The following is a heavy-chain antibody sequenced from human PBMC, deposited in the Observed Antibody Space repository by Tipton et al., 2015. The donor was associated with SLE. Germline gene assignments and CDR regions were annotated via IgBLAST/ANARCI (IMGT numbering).Heavy chain of an antibody. V-gene: IGHV3-48*03. J-gene: IGHJ4*02. CDR2: ISSSGSTI. CDR1: GFTFSSYE. CDR3: ARDFNWDYYFDY. D-gene: IGHD1-1*01. Sequence: GSLRLSCAASGFTFSSYEMNWVRQAPGKGLEWVSYISSSGSTIYYADSVKGRFTISRDNAKNSLYLQMNSLRAEDTAVYYCARDFNWDYYFDYWGQGTLVTVSS.